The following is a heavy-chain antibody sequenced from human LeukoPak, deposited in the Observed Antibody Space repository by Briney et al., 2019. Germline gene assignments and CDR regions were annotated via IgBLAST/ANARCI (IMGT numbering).Heavy chain of an antibody. CDR1: GGSISSYY. Sequence: SETLSLTCTVSGGSISSYYWSWIRQPPGKGLEWIGEINHSGSTNYNPSLKSRVTISVDTSKNQFSLKLSSVTAADTAVYYCARGIVRTGTTPYFDYWGQGTLVTVSS. D-gene: IGHD1-1*01. CDR2: INHSGST. J-gene: IGHJ4*02. V-gene: IGHV4-34*01. CDR3: ARGIVRTGTTPYFDY.